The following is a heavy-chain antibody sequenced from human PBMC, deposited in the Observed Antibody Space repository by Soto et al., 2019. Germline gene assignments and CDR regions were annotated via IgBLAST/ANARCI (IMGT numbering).Heavy chain of an antibody. J-gene: IGHJ4*02. D-gene: IGHD3-10*01. V-gene: IGHV3-11*01. Sequence: GGSPRLSCVASGFTFSDYYMSWIRQAPGKGLEWVSYISSSGSTIYYADSVKGRFTISRDNAKNSLYLQMNSLRAEDTAVYYCARSMVRGVIFFDYWGQGTLVTVSS. CDR1: GFTFSDYY. CDR2: ISSSGSTI. CDR3: ARSMVRGVIFFDY.